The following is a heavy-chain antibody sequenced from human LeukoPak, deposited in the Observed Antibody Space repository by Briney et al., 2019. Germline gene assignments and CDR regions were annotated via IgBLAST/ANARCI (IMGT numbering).Heavy chain of an antibody. D-gene: IGHD2-2*01. CDR3: AKGGYCSATRCYVGKGMDD. CDR1: GFTFDTYG. J-gene: IGHJ4*02. CDR2: ISHDGVDK. V-gene: IGHV3-30*18. Sequence: GGSLRLSCAASGFTFDTYGMHWVRQAPGKELEWVAVISHDGVDKYYADSVKGRFTISRDNSKNTVSLQVNSLRAEDTAAYHCAKGGYCSATRCYVGKGMDDWGQGTLVTVSS.